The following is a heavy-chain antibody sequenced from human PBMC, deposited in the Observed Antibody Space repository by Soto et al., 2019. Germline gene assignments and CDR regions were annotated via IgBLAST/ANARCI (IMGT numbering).Heavy chain of an antibody. CDR3: AKDYDSSGLGAFDI. Sequence: GRSRRFSCAASGLTFSSYAMSWVRQSPGKGLEWVSAISGSGGSTYYADSVKGRFTISRDNTKNTLYLQMNSLRAEDTAVYYCAKDYDSSGLGAFDIWGQGTMVTVSS. CDR1: GLTFSSYA. D-gene: IGHD3-22*01. CDR2: ISGSGGST. J-gene: IGHJ3*02. V-gene: IGHV3-23*01.